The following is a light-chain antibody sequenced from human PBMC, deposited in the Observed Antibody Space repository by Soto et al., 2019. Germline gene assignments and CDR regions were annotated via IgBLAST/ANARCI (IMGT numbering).Light chain of an antibody. CDR3: QQFDSWPIT. CDR1: QSVGTN. V-gene: IGKV3-15*01. J-gene: IGKJ5*01. CDR2: GAS. Sequence: ELVLTQSPATLSVSPGERATLSCRATQSVGTNLAWYQQKPGHVPRLLISGASTRATDIPARFSGSGSGTEFTLTISSLQSEDLAVYYCQQFDSWPITFGQGTRLEIK.